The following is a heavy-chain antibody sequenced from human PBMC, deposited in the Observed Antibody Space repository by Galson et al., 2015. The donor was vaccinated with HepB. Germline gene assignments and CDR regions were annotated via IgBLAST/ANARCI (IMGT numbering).Heavy chain of an antibody. J-gene: IGHJ2*01. V-gene: IGHV3-23*01. Sequence: SLRLSCAASGFTFSSYAMSWVRQAPGKGLEWVSAISGSGGSTYYADSVKGRFTISRDNSKNTLYLQMNSLRAEDTAVYYCAKDPSTYRWLQLGEGYFDLWGRGTLVTVSS. D-gene: IGHD5-24*01. CDR2: ISGSGGST. CDR3: AKDPSTYRWLQLGEGYFDL. CDR1: GFTFSSYA.